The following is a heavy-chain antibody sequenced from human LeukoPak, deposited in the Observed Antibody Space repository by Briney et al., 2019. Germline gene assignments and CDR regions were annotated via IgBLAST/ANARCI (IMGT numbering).Heavy chain of an antibody. CDR3: ARHARYYYDSSVGY. D-gene: IGHD3-22*01. CDR1: GGSFSGYY. J-gene: IGHJ4*02. V-gene: IGHV4-34*01. Sequence: SETLSLTCAVYGGSFSGYYWIWIRQPPGKGLEWIGEINHSGSTNYNPSLKSRVTISVDTSKNQFSLKLSSVTAADTAVYYCARHARYYYDSSVGYWGQGTLVTVSS. CDR2: INHSGST.